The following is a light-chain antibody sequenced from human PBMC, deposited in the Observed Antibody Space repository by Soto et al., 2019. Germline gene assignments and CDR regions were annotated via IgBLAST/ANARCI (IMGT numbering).Light chain of an antibody. CDR3: SSFASTHTYV. J-gene: IGLJ1*01. CDR2: EVR. Sequence: QSVLTQPASVSGSLGQSITISCTGTSSDVGEYNYVSWYQQHPGKAPKLMIYEVRNRPSGVSNRFSGSKSGNTASLTISGLQAEDEADYYCSSFASTHTYVFGTGTKVTVL. CDR1: SSDVGEYNY. V-gene: IGLV2-14*01.